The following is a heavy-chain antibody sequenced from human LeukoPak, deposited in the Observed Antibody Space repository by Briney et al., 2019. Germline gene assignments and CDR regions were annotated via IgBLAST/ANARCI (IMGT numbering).Heavy chain of an antibody. Sequence: QPGGSLRLSCAASGFTFSTYVMRWVRQAPGKGLEWVSAISGSGGSTYYADSAKGRFTISRDNSKNTLYLQMNSLRAEDTAVYYCAKDATWIQLWFADWGQGTLVTVSS. V-gene: IGHV3-23*01. CDR1: GFTFSTYV. CDR3: AKDATWIQLWFAD. CDR2: ISGSGGST. J-gene: IGHJ4*02. D-gene: IGHD5-18*01.